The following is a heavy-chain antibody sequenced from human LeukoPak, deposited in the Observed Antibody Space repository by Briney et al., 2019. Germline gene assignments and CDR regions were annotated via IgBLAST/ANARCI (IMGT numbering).Heavy chain of an antibody. V-gene: IGHV1-8*01. J-gene: IGHJ4*02. D-gene: IGHD3-22*01. Sequence: ASVKVSCKASGYTFTSYDINWVRQATGQGLEWMGWMSPNSGNTGYAQKFQGRVTMTRNTSISTAYMELSSLRSDDTAVYYCAINSYDSSGYTDYWGQGTLVTVSS. CDR1: GYTFTSYD. CDR2: MSPNSGNT. CDR3: AINSYDSSGYTDY.